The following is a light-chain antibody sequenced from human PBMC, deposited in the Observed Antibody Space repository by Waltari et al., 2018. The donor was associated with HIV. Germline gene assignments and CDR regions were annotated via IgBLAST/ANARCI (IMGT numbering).Light chain of an antibody. V-gene: IGLV2-8*01. CDR3: NSYAGSNSYV. CDR2: AVS. CDR1: SSDVGGYNY. J-gene: IGLJ1*01. Sequence: QSALTQPPSASGSPGQSVTISCTGTSSDVGGYNYVSWYQQHPGKAPKLMIYAVSKRASGVPDRFSGSKSGNTASLTVSGLQAEDEADYYCNSYAGSNSYVFGTGTKVTVL.